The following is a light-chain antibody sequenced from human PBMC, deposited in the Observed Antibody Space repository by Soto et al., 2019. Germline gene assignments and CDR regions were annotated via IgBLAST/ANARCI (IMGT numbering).Light chain of an antibody. CDR1: SSNIGNNY. Sequence: QAVLTQPPSVSAAPGQRVTISCSGSSSNIGNNYLSWYQQLPGTAPKLLIYDNNKRTSGIPDRFSGSKSGTSGTLGITGLQTGDEADYYCGTWDSSLSAVVLGGGTKLTVL. CDR3: GTWDSSLSAVV. J-gene: IGLJ2*01. V-gene: IGLV1-51*01. CDR2: DNN.